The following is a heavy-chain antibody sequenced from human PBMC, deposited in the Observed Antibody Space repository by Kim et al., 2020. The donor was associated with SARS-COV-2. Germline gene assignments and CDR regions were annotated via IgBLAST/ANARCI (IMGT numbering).Heavy chain of an antibody. CDR2: INPNSGGT. J-gene: IGHJ4*02. Sequence: ASVKVSCKASGYTFTGYYMHWVRQAPGQGLEWMGWINPNSGGTNYAQKFQGWVTMTRDTSISTAYMELSRLRSDDTAVYYCARVFPGALGYCSSTSCRGVFDYWGQGTLVTVSS. CDR3: ARVFPGALGYCSSTSCRGVFDY. CDR1: GYTFTGYY. V-gene: IGHV1-2*04. D-gene: IGHD2-2*01.